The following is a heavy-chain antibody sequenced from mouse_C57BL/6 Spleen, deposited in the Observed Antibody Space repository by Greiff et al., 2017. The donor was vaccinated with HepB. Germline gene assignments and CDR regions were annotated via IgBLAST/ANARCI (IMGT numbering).Heavy chain of an antibody. J-gene: IGHJ2*01. D-gene: IGHD2-4*01. Sequence: EVQVVESGPGLVKPSQSLSLTCSVTGYSITSGYYWNWIRQFPGNKLEWMGYISYDGSNNYNPSLKNRISITRDTSKNQFFLKLNSVTTEDTATYYCAREDYDSYFDYWGQGTTLTVSS. CDR3: AREDYDSYFDY. CDR1: GYSITSGYY. CDR2: ISYDGSN. V-gene: IGHV3-6*01.